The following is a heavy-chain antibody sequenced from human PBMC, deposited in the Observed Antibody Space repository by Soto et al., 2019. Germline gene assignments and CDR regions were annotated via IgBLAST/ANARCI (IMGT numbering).Heavy chain of an antibody. CDR3: ARAKVVRGARARTDV. CDR1: GGSIISTNYY. D-gene: IGHD3-10*01. CDR2: IYYTGGM. Sequence: QVQLQESGPGLVKPSETLSLICTVSGGSIISTNYYWSWIRQHPGKGLEWIGYIYYTGGMYSNPSLKSRVTISVDTSKNQFSLNLSSVTAADTAVYYCARAKVVRGARARTDVWGQGTTVTVSS. V-gene: IGHV4-31*03. J-gene: IGHJ6*02.